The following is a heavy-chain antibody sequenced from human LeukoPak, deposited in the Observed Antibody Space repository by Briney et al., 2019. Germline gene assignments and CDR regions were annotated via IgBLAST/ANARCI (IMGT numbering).Heavy chain of an antibody. CDR3: ARARIQLWPNAGFDY. J-gene: IGHJ4*02. V-gene: IGHV3-7*01. CDR2: IKQDGSEK. CDR1: GFTFSSYW. D-gene: IGHD5-18*01. Sequence: GGSLRLSCAASGFTFSSYWMSWVRQAPGKGLEWVANIKQDGSEKYYVDSVKGRFTISRDNAKNSLYLQMNSLRAEDTAVYYCARARIQLWPNAGFDYWGQGTLATVSS.